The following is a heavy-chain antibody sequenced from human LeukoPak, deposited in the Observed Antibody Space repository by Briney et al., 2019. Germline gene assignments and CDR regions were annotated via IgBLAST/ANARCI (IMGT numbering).Heavy chain of an antibody. CDR3: ARFSRITPGDWGDAFDI. CDR2: IDDGGNT. CDR1: SGSFSNYF. D-gene: IGHD2-21*02. Sequence: SETLSLTCSVYSGSFSNYFWSWIRQPPGKGLEWIGEIDDGGNTNYNPSLMSRVIVSMEKSKKQFSLVMRSVTAADTAVYYCARFSRITPGDWGDAFDIWSQGTTVTVSS. J-gene: IGHJ3*02. V-gene: IGHV4-34*01.